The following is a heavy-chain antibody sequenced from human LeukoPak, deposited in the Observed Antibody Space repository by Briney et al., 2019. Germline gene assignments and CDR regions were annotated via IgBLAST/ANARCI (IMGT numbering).Heavy chain of an antibody. Sequence: GGSLRLSCTASGFTFSDYAMSWVRQAPGEGLEWISSISDNGGGTYYADSVKGRFTISRDNSENTLFLQMNSLRAEDTAVYYCAKDASSGSDYWGQGTLVTVSS. V-gene: IGHV3-23*01. CDR1: GFTFSDYA. CDR2: ISDNGGGT. D-gene: IGHD6-19*01. J-gene: IGHJ4*02. CDR3: AKDASSGSDY.